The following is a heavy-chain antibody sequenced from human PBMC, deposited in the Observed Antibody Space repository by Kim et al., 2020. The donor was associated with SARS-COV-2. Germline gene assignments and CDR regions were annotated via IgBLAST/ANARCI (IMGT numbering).Heavy chain of an antibody. J-gene: IGHJ6*03. CDR1: GFTFSRFA. CDR3: ARDSWIASLTGSNFYYYMDV. V-gene: IGHV3-30*04. CDR2: ISSDGSNK. D-gene: IGHD3-9*01. Sequence: GGSLRLSCAASGFTFSRFAMHWVRQAPGEGLEWVAVISSDGSNKYYADSVRGRLTISRDNSKNTLNLQINSLRAEDTAVYYCARDSWIASLTGSNFYYYMDVWGKGTTVTVSS.